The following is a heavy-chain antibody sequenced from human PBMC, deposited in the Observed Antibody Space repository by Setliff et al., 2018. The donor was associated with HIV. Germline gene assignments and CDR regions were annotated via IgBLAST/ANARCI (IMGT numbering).Heavy chain of an antibody. V-gene: IGHV4-31*03. CDR3: ARWHPPYGFWEEDY. D-gene: IGHD3-10*01. Sequence: PSETLSLTCTVSGGSISSGGYYWSWIRQHPGKGLEWIGYIYYSGSTYYNASLKSRVTMSVDTSKNQFSLKLTSVTAADTAVYYCARWHPPYGFWEEDYWGQGTLVTVSS. CDR2: IYYSGST. J-gene: IGHJ4*02. CDR1: GGSISSGGYY.